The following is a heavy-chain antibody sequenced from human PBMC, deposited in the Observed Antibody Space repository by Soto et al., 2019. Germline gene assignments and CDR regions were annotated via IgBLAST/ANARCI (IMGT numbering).Heavy chain of an antibody. CDR1: GFTFSSYA. V-gene: IGHV3-23*01. J-gene: IGHJ6*02. Sequence: GGSLRLSCAAPGFTFSSYAMSWVRQAPGKGLEWVSAISGSGGSTYYADSVKGRFTISRDNSKNTLYLQMNSLRAEDTAVYYCAKEGGSYFFDYYYGMDVWGQGTTVTAP. CDR3: AKEGGSYFFDYYYGMDV. CDR2: ISGSGGST. D-gene: IGHD1-26*01.